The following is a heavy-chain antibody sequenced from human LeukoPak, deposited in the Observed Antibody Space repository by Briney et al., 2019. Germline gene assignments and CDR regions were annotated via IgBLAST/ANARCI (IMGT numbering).Heavy chain of an antibody. Sequence: GASVKVSCKASGYTFTGYYMHWVRQAPGQGLEWMGWISAYNGNTNYAQKLQGRVTMTTDTSTSTAYMDLRSLISDDTAVYYCARESTGSTDGSNYYYYGADVWGQGTTVTVSS. CDR1: GYTFTGYY. D-gene: IGHD1/OR15-1a*01. CDR2: ISAYNGNT. CDR3: ARESTGSTDGSNYYYYGADV. V-gene: IGHV1-18*04. J-gene: IGHJ6*02.